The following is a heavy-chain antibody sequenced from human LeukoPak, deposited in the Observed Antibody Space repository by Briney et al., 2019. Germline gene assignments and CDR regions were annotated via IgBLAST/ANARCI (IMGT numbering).Heavy chain of an antibody. CDR2: MNPNSGNT. V-gene: IGHV1-8*01. D-gene: IGHD2-2*01. CDR3: ARGPYCSSFSCPYYVDV. Sequence: GASVKVSCKASGYTFTSNDVNWVRLATGQGLEWMGWMNPNSGNTGYAQKFQGRVTLTRNTSINTAYMELSSLRSEDTAVYYCARGPYCSSFSCPYYVDVWGKGTTVTVSS. CDR1: GYTFTSND. J-gene: IGHJ6*03.